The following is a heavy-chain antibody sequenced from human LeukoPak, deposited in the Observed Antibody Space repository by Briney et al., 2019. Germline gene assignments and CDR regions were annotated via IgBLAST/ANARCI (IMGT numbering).Heavy chain of an antibody. J-gene: IGHJ6*02. V-gene: IGHV4-34*01. CDR2: INHSGST. D-gene: IGHD4-17*01. Sequence: SETLSLTCAVYGGSFSGYYWSWIRQPPGKGLEWIGEINHSGSTNYNPSLKSRVTISVDTSKNQFSLKLSSVTAADTAVYYCARARTTVAYYYYGMDVWGQGTTVTVSS. CDR1: GGSFSGYY. CDR3: ARARTTVAYYYYGMDV.